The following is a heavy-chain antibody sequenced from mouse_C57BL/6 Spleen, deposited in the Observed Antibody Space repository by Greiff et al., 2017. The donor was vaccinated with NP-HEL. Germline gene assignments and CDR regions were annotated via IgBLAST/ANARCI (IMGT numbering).Heavy chain of an antibody. CDR2: INYDGSST. Sequence: EVQLVESEGGLVQPGSSMKLSCTASGFTFSDYYMAWVRQVPEKGLEWVANINYDGSSTYYLDSLKSRFIISRDNAKNILYLQMSSLKSEDTATYYCARWEGVYDYNYFDYWGQGTTLTVSS. CDR1: GFTFSDYY. V-gene: IGHV5-16*01. D-gene: IGHD2-4*01. CDR3: ARWEGVYDYNYFDY. J-gene: IGHJ2*01.